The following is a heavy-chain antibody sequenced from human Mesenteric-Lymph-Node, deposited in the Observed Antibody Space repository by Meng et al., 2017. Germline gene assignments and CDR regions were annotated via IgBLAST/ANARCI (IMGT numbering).Heavy chain of an antibody. V-gene: IGHV3-20*04. CDR1: GFTFDDYG. CDR3: ARVDSSGYYVMT. J-gene: IGHJ5*02. Sequence: GESLKISCAASGFTFDDYGMSWVRQAPGKGLEWVSGINWNGGSTGYADSVKGRFTISRDNAKNSLYLQMNSLRAEDTAVYYCARVDSSGYYVMTWGQGTLVTVSS. CDR2: INWNGGST. D-gene: IGHD3-22*01.